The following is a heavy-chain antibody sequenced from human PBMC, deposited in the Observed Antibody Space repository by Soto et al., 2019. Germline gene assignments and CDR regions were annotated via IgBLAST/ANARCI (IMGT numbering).Heavy chain of an antibody. J-gene: IGHJ1*01. Sequence: SVKVSCKASGGTFSSYTISWVRQAPGQGLEWMGRIIPILGIANYAQKFQGRVTITADKSTSTAYMELSSLRSEDTAVYYCAGDLTWAGYSSGWCLSFHHWGQGTLVIVSS. D-gene: IGHD6-19*01. V-gene: IGHV1-69*04. CDR2: IIPILGIA. CDR1: GGTFSSYT. CDR3: AGDLTWAGYSSGWCLSFHH.